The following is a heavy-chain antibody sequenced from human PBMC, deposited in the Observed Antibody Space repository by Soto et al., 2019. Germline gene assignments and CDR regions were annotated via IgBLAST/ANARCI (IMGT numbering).Heavy chain of an antibody. CDR3: AREGGPGFGELLV. V-gene: IGHV3-53*01. D-gene: IGHD3-10*01. Sequence: GGSLRLSCAASDFTVGNNYMTWVRQAPGKGLEWVSVIYSGGGTMYTDSVKGRFTISRDSSKNTLYLQMNSLRVEDTAVYYCAREGGPGFGELLVWGQGALVTVSS. CDR1: DFTVGNNY. CDR2: IYSGGGT. J-gene: IGHJ4*02.